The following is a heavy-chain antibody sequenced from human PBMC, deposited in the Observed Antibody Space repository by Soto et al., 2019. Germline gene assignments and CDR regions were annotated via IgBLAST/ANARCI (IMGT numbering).Heavy chain of an antibody. Sequence: EVQLVESGGGPAQFGGSLRLSCAASGFTFSNYWMHWVRQVPGKGLVWVSRIKGDETSTDYADSVKGRFTIFRDNVKNTLYLQMNSLSAEVTVVYYCARGVSGYYGFDYWGQGTRVTVSS. CDR1: GFTFSNYW. CDR2: IKGDETST. CDR3: ARGVSGYYGFDY. J-gene: IGHJ4*02. D-gene: IGHD5-12*01. V-gene: IGHV3-74*01.